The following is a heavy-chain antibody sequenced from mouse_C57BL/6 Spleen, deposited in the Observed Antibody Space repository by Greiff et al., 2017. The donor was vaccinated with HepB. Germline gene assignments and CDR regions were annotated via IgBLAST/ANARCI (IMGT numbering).Heavy chain of an antibody. D-gene: IGHD4-1*01. CDR3: ARQGTGNYAMDY. J-gene: IGHJ4*01. CDR1: GFTFSDYY. Sequence: EVQVVESGGGLVQPGGSLKLSCAASGFTFSDYYMYWVRQTPEKRLEWVAYISNGGGSTYYPDTVKGRFTISRDNAKNTLYLQMSRLKSEDTAMYYCARQGTGNYAMDYWGQGTSVTVSS. CDR2: ISNGGGST. V-gene: IGHV5-12*01.